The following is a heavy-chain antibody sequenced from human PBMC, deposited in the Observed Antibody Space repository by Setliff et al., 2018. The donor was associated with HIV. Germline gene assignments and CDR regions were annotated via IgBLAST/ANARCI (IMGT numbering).Heavy chain of an antibody. J-gene: IGHJ4*02. CDR2: MNPNSGVS. Sequence: ASVKVSCKASGHTFTNYDVHWMRRAPGQGLEWMGWMNPNSGVSGYGQKFQGRVTMTRDTSISTAYMDLSRLRSDDTAVYYCATGGLSRWLVRGDAFDYWGQGTLVTVSS. CDR3: ATGGLSRWLVRGDAFDY. D-gene: IGHD6-19*01. CDR1: GHTFTNYD. V-gene: IGHV1-8*02.